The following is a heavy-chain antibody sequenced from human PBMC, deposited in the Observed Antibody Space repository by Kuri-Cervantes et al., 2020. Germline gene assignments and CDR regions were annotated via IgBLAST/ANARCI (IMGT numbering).Heavy chain of an antibody. Sequence: GGSLRLSCAASGFTFSSYAMHWVRQAPGKGLEWVAVISYDGSNKYYADSVKGRFTISRDNSKNTLYLQMNSLRAEDTAVYYCASSRCSGSCPFDYWGQGTLVTDSS. D-gene: IGHD1-26*01. CDR2: ISYDGSNK. CDR1: GFTFSSYA. J-gene: IGHJ4*02. CDR3: ASSRCSGSCPFDY. V-gene: IGHV3-30-3*01.